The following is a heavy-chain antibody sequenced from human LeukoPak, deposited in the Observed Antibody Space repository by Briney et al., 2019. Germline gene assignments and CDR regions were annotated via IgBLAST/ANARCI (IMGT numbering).Heavy chain of an antibody. CDR3: ASVSYDTSLQH. Sequence: SETLSLTCTVSGGSISSGGYYWSWIRQHPGKGLEWIGYIYYSGSTYYNPSLKSRVTISVDTSKNQFSLKLSSVTAADTAIYYCASVSYDTSLQHWGQGTLVTVSS. D-gene: IGHD3-22*01. J-gene: IGHJ1*01. CDR2: IYYSGST. V-gene: IGHV4-31*03. CDR1: GGSISSGGYY.